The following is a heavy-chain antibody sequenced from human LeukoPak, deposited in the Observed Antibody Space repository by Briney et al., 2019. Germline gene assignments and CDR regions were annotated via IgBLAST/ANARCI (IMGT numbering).Heavy chain of an antibody. J-gene: IGHJ4*02. V-gene: IGHV4-39*02. CDR2: IYYSGTT. D-gene: IGHD4/OR15-4a*01. Sequence: SETLSLTCTVSGGFISSSSYYWGWIRQPPGKGLEWIGSIYYSGTTYYNPSLKSRVTISVDTSKNHFSLKLSSVTAADTAVYYCARRLGAPQKYFDYWGQGTLVTVSP. CDR3: ARRLGAPQKYFDY. CDR1: GGFISSSSYY.